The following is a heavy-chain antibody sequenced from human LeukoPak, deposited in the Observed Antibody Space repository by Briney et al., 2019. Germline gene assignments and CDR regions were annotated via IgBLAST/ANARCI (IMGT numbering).Heavy chain of an antibody. CDR1: GYSFTSYW. CDR3: ARLAFCTNAVCFSNYYYSMDV. J-gene: IGHJ6*03. Sequence: GGSLKISFKGSGYSFTSYWIGWVRQMPGKGLEWMGIIYPDDSDTKYSPSFQGQVTISADKSISTAYLQWSSLKASDTAMYYCARLAFCTNAVCFSNYYYSMDVWGRGTTVTVSS. D-gene: IGHD2-8*01. V-gene: IGHV5-51*01. CDR2: IYPDDSDT.